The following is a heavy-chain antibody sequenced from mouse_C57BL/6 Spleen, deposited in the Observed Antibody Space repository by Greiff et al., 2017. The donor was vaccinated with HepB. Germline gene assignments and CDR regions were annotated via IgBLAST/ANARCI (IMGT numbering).Heavy chain of an antibody. Sequence: EVKLVESGGGLVKPGGSLKLSCAASGFTFSSYAMSWVRQTPEKRLEWVATISDGGSYTYYPDNVKGRFTISRDNAKNNLYLQMSHLKSEDTAMYSCARDGGNYFDYWGQGTTLTVSS. CDR1: GFTFSSYA. CDR3: ARDGGNYFDY. V-gene: IGHV5-4*01. CDR2: ISDGGSYT. J-gene: IGHJ2*01.